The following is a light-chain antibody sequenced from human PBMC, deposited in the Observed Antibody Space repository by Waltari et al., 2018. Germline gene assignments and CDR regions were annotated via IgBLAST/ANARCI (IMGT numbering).Light chain of an antibody. CDR2: SNN. V-gene: IGLV1-44*01. J-gene: IGLJ2*01. Sequence: QSVLTQPPSASGTPGQRFTISCSGSSSNIATNTVNWYQQLPGTAPKLLIYSNNQRPSGVPDRFSGSKSGTSASLAISGLQSEDEADYYCAAWDDSLNGVVFGGGTKLTVL. CDR3: AAWDDSLNGVV. CDR1: SSNIATNT.